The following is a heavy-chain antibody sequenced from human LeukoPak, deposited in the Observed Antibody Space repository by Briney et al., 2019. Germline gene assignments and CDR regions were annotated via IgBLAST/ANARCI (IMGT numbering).Heavy chain of an antibody. CDR1: GYTFTSYA. CDR2: INAGNGNT. D-gene: IGHD6-13*01. CDR3: ARGIAAAGRGY. J-gene: IGHJ4*02. V-gene: IGHV1-3*01. Sequence: ASVKVSCKASGYTFTSYAMHWVRQAPGQRLEGMGWINAGNGNTKYSQKFQGRVTITRDTSASTAYMELSSLRSEDTAVYYCARGIAAAGRGYWGQGTLVTVSS.